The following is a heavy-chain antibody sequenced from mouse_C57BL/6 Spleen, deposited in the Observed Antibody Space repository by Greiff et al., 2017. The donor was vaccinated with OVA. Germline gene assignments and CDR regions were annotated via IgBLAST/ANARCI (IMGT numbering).Heavy chain of an antibody. CDR3: AITAVGPYYFDY. CDR1: GYTFTSYW. V-gene: IGHV1-55*01. CDR2: IYPGSGSP. D-gene: IGHD1-1*01. Sequence: QVQLQPSGAELVKPGASVKMSCKASGYTFTSYWLTWVKQRPGQGLEWIGDIYPGSGSPNYNEKFQSKATLTVDTSSSTAYMQLSSRTSEDSAVYYVAITAVGPYYFDYWGQGTTLTVSA. J-gene: IGHJ2*01.